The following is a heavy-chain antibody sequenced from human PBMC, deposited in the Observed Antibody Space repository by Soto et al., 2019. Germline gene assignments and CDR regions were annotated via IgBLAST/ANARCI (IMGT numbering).Heavy chain of an antibody. D-gene: IGHD3-22*01. J-gene: IGHJ5*02. V-gene: IGHV1-8*01. CDR1: GYTFTSYD. CDR2: MNPNSGNT. CDR3: ARGPTTYYYDSSGYTQMHNWADP. Sequence: ASVKVSCKASGYTFTSYDINWVRQATGQGLEWMGWMNPNSGNTGYAQKFQGRVTMTRNTSISTAYMELSSLRSEDTAVYYCARGPTTYYYDSSGYTQMHNWADPWG.